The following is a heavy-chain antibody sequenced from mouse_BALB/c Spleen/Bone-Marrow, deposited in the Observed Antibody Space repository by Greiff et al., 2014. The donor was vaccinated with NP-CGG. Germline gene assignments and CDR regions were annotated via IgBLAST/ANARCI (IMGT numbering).Heavy chain of an antibody. CDR3: ARSEGNYAMDY. J-gene: IGHJ4*01. Sequence: VQLVESGAELARPGASVKLSCKASGYTFTSYWMQLVKQRPGQGLEWIGAIYPGDGDTRYTQKFKGKATLTADKSSSTAYMQLSSLASEDSAVYYCARSEGNYAMDYWGQGTSVTVSS. CDR1: GYTFTSYW. CDR2: IYPGDGDT. V-gene: IGHV1-87*01.